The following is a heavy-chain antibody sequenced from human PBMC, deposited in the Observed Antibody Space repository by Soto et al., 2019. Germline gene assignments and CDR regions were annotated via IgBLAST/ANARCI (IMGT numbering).Heavy chain of an antibody. CDR2: ISIHNGNT. J-gene: IGHJ6*03. Sequence: QAQLLQSGGELKKSGASVKVSCKASGYTFNTYGISWVRQAPGQGLEWMAWISIHNGNTNFAQKFQGRVTLTTDTSTSAANLELRSLRSAVTAGYYCARMTTVANSHEYVDVWGKGTTVTVSS. CDR3: ARMTTVANSHEYVDV. CDR1: GYTFNTYG. V-gene: IGHV1-18*04. D-gene: IGHD4-4*01.